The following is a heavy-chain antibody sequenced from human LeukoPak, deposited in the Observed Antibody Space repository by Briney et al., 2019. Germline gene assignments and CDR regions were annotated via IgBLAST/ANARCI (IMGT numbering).Heavy chain of an antibody. Sequence: SQTLSLTGAVSGGSISSGGYSWSWIRHPPGKGLEWIGYIYHSGSTYYNPSLKSRVTISVDRSKNQFSLKLSSVTAADTAVYYCARSYCSSTSCYFNWFDPWGQGTLVTVSS. V-gene: IGHV4-30-2*01. CDR1: GGSISSGGYS. CDR2: IYHSGST. D-gene: IGHD2-2*01. J-gene: IGHJ5*02. CDR3: ARSYCSSTSCYFNWFDP.